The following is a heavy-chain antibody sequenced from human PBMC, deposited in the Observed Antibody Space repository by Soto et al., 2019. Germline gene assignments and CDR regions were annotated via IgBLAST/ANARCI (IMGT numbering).Heavy chain of an antibody. CDR1: GGSISSYY. CDR2: VHHSWGS. V-gene: IGHV4-59*08. Sequence: QVQLQESGPGLVKPSETLSLSCTVSGGSISSYYWSWFRQSPGKRMEWIGYVHHSWGSSYNPSLPSRVAISLATSKRQFSLKVTSVTATDTAVYYCARQGFGPLHGLVDVWGQGTTVTVSS. J-gene: IGHJ6*01. CDR3: ARQGFGPLHGLVDV. D-gene: IGHD3-10*01.